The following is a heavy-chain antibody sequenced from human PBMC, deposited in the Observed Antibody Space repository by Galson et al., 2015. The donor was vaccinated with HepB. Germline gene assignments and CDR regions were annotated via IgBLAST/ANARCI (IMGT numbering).Heavy chain of an antibody. CDR2: ISGSGGST. Sequence: SLRLSCAASGFTFSSYAMSWVRQAPGKGLEWVSAISGSGGSTYYADSVKGRFTISRDNSKNTLYLQMNSLRAEDTAVYYCASRRYCSSTSCHQPWGQGTLVTVSS. CDR1: GFTFSSYA. V-gene: IGHV3-23*01. CDR3: ASRRYCSSTSCHQP. J-gene: IGHJ5*02. D-gene: IGHD2-2*01.